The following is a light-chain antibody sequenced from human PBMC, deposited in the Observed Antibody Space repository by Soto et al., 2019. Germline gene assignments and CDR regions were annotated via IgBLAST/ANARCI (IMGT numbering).Light chain of an antibody. J-gene: IGLJ1*01. V-gene: IGLV2-14*01. CDR2: DVS. CDR3: SSYTGSSTLYV. Sequence: QSALTQPASVSGSPGQSITISCTGTSSDLGDYNSVSWYQHHPGKAPKLMIYDVSHRPSGVSNRFSGSKSGNTASLTISGLQTEDEADYYCSSYTGSSTLYVFGTGTKLTVL. CDR1: SSDLGDYNS.